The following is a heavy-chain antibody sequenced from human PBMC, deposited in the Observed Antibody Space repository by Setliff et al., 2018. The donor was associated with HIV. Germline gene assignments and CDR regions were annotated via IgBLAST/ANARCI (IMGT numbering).Heavy chain of an antibody. CDR2: IYYTGST. CDR1: GGSMSSYY. Sequence: PSETLSLTCTVSGGSMSSYYWSWIRQPPGKGLEWIGSIYYTGSTDYNPSLMSRVTISVDTSKNQLSLNLTSVTAADTAVYYCARVEAKVRGATYAMDVWGQGTTVTVSS. D-gene: IGHD3-10*01. V-gene: IGHV4-59*01. J-gene: IGHJ6*02. CDR3: ARVEAKVRGATYAMDV.